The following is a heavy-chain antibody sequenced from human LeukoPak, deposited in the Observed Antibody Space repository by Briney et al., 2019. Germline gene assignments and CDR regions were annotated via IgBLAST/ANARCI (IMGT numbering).Heavy chain of an antibody. J-gene: IGHJ6*03. Sequence: TSETLSLTCTVSGGSISSSSYYWGWIRQPPGKGLEWIGSIYYSGSTYYNPSLKSRVTISVDTSKNQFSLKLSSVTAADTAVYYCARDCSGGSCYSGRYYYYYMDVWGKGTTVTVSS. V-gene: IGHV4-39*07. D-gene: IGHD2-15*01. CDR1: GGSISSSSYY. CDR3: ARDCSGGSCYSGRYYYYYMDV. CDR2: IYYSGST.